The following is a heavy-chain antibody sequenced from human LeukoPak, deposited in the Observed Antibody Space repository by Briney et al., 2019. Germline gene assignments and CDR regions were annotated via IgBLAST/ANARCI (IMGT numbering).Heavy chain of an antibody. CDR2: INPNSGGT. CDR3: ARGFHSGSYSVALNFDY. Sequence: GASVKVSCKASGYTFTGYYMHWVRQAPGQGLEWMGWINPNSGGTNYAQKFQGRVTMTRDTSICTAYMELSRLRSDDTAVYYCARGFHSGSYSVALNFDYWGQGTLVTVSS. CDR1: GYTFTGYY. D-gene: IGHD1-26*01. V-gene: IGHV1-2*02. J-gene: IGHJ4*02.